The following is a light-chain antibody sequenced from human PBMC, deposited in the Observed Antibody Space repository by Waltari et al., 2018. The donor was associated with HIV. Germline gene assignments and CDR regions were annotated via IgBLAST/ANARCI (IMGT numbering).Light chain of an antibody. CDR2: DVS. CDR3: SSYTSNSTPV. CDR1: SSDVGGYKY. V-gene: IGLV2-14*01. Sequence: QSALTQPASVSGSPGQSITISCTGTSSDVGGYKYVSWYQQHPGKAPKLMIYDVSNRPSGVSNRCSGAKSGNTASLTISGLQAEDEADYYCSSYTSNSTPVFGTGTKVTVL. J-gene: IGLJ1*01.